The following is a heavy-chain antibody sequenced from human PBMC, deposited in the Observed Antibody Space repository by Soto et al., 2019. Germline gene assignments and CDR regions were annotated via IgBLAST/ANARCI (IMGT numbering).Heavy chain of an antibody. CDR2: IYYSGST. Sequence: SETLSLTCTVSGGSISSGGYYWSWIRQHPGKGLEWIGYIYYSGSTYYNPSLKSRVTISVDTSKNQFSLKLSSVTAEDTAVYYCARDHGVFPLVGQGPDYWGQGTLVTVSS. CDR3: ARDHGVFPLVGQGPDY. CDR1: GGSISSGGYY. V-gene: IGHV4-31*03. D-gene: IGHD2-8*01. J-gene: IGHJ4*02.